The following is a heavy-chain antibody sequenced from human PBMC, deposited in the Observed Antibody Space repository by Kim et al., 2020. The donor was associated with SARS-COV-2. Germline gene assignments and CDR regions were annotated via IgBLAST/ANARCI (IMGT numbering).Heavy chain of an antibody. CDR2: ISYDGSNK. Sequence: GGSLRLSCAASGFTFSSYGMHWVRQAPGKGLEWVAVISYDGSNKYYADSVKGRFTISRDNSKNTLYLQMNSLRAEDTAVYYCAKVVDSSGYYLSYYFDYCGQGPLVTVSS. J-gene: IGHJ4*02. CDR1: GFTFSSYG. CDR3: AKVVDSSGYYLSYYFDY. V-gene: IGHV3-30*18. D-gene: IGHD3-22*01.